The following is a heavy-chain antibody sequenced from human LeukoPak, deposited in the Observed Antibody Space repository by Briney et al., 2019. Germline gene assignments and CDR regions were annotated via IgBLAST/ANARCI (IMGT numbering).Heavy chain of an antibody. J-gene: IGHJ4*02. CDR2: INHSGST. Sequence: SETLSLTCAVYGGSFSDDYWSWIRQPPGKGLEWIGEINHSGSTNYNPSLKSRVTISVDTSKNQFSLKLSSVTAADTAVYYCACRYCSGGSCYRFGDYWGQGTLVTVSS. D-gene: IGHD2-15*01. CDR3: ACRYCSGGSCYRFGDY. CDR1: GGSFSDDY. V-gene: IGHV4-34*01.